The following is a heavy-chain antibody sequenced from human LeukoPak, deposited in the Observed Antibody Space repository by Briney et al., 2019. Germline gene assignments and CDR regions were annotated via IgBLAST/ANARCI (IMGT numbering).Heavy chain of an antibody. CDR1: GYTLTVLS. D-gene: IGHD3-9*01. Sequence: GASVKVPCKVSGYTLTVLSMHWVRQAPGKGLEWMGGFDPEDGETIYAQKFQGRVTMTEDTSTGTAYMELSSLRSEDTAVYYCATALGDDILTGYYNSFDYWGQGTLVTVSS. CDR2: FDPEDGET. CDR3: ATALGDDILTGYYNSFDY. J-gene: IGHJ4*02. V-gene: IGHV1-24*01.